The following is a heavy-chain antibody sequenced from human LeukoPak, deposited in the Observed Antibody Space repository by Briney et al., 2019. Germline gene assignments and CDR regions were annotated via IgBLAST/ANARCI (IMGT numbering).Heavy chain of an antibody. CDR2: IIPIFGTA. CDR3: ARDRDNYDFWSGYLGGGDYYYGMDV. V-gene: IGHV1-69*13. CDR1: GGTFSSYA. D-gene: IGHD3-3*01. Sequence: SVKVSCTASGGTFSSYAISWVRQAPGQGLEWMGGIIPIFGTANYAQKFQGRVTITADESTSTAYMELSSLRSEDTAVYYCARDRDNYDFWSGYLGGGDYYYGMDVWGQGTTVTVSS. J-gene: IGHJ6*02.